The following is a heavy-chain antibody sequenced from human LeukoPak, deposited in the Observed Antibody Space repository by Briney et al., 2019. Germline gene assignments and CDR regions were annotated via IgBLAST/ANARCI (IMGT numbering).Heavy chain of an antibody. V-gene: IGHV4-39*01. CDR1: GGSISGSSYF. CDR2: IYYSGST. D-gene: IGHD6-13*01. J-gene: IGHJ4*02. Sequence: SETLSLTCTVSGGSISGSSYFWGWIRQPPGKGLEWIGSIYYSGSTYYNPSLKSRVTISVHTSKNQCSLKLSSVTAADTAVYYCARGPSSNSGPIAAAGTDYWGQGTLVTVSS. CDR3: ARGPSSNSGPIAAAGTDY.